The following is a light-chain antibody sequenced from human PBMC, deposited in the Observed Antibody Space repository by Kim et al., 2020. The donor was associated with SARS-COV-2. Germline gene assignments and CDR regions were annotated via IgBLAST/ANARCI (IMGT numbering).Light chain of an antibody. CDR3: GSYAGSNNYV. Sequence: GQFAPSACTGPSSDIGGYDYVSWYQQHPGKAPKLTIYEVRKRPSGVPDRFSGSKSGNTASLTVSGLQAEDEADYYCGSYAGSNNYVFGTGTKVTVL. CDR2: EVR. V-gene: IGLV2-8*01. CDR1: SSDIGGYDY. J-gene: IGLJ1*01.